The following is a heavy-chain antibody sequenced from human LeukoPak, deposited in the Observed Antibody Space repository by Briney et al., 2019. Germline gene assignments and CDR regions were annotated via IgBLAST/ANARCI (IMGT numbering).Heavy chain of an antibody. CDR2: IYHSGST. CDR3: ARTSLGGYYDSSGLYYFDY. V-gene: IGHV4-4*02. CDR1: GGSISSSNW. Sequence: SETLSLTCAVSGGSISSSNWWSWVRQPPGKGLEWIGEIYHSGSTNYNPSLKSRVTISVDTSKNQFSLKLSSVTAADTAVYYCARTSLGGYYDSSGLYYFDYWGQGTLVTVSS. J-gene: IGHJ4*02. D-gene: IGHD3-22*01.